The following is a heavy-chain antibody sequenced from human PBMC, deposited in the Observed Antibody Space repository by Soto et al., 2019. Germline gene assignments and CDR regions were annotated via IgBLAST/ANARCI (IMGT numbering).Heavy chain of an antibody. CDR3: AREGDGSGFFSDF. J-gene: IGHJ4*02. CDR2: ISARSNTI. D-gene: IGHD3-22*01. CDR1: GFTSSDDM. Sequence: PGGSMRISCVVSGFTSSDDMMNLVRQAPGRGLEWLSFISARSNTIYYADSVKGRFTISRDNAKNSLYLLMNSLRAEDTAVYYCAREGDGSGFFSDFWGQGTLVTVSS. V-gene: IGHV3-48*01.